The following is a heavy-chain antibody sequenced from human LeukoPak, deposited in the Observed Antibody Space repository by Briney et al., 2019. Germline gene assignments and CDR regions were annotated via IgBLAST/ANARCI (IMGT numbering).Heavy chain of an antibody. D-gene: IGHD4-11*01. Sequence: NPSETLSLTCAVYGGSFSGYYWSWIRQPPGKGLEWIGEINHSGSTNYNPSLKSRVTISVDTSKNQFSLKLSSVTAADTAVYYCAEITVTTSRAGYYYYGMDVWGQGTTVTVSS. CDR1: GGSFSGYY. CDR3: AEITVTTSRAGYYYYGMDV. CDR2: INHSGST. J-gene: IGHJ6*02. V-gene: IGHV4-34*01.